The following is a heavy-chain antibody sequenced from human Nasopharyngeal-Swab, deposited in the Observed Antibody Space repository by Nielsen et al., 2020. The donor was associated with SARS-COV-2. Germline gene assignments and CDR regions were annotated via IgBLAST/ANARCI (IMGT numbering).Heavy chain of an antibody. V-gene: IGHV1-46*01. CDR2: INPSGGST. J-gene: IGHJ1*01. Sequence: WVRQAPGQGLEWMGIINPSGGSTGYAQKFQGRVTMTRDTSTSTVYMELSSLRSEDTAVYYCASGYGSGRGKYFQHWGQGNLVTVSS. D-gene: IGHD3-10*01. CDR3: ASGYGSGRGKYFQH.